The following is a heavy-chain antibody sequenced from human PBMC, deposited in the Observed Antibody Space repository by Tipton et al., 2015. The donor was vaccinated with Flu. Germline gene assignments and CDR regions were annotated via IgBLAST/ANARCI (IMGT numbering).Heavy chain of an antibody. CDR3: ARGPQPRGYPLYYFDP. CDR1: GGSISSGSYY. V-gene: IGHV4-61*09. CDR2: IYTSGST. D-gene: IGHD2-8*01. J-gene: IGHJ5*02. Sequence: TLSLTCTVSGGSISSGSYYWSWIRQPAGKGLEWIGHIYTSGSTNYNPSLKSRVTISVDTSKNQFSLKLTSVTAADTAVYYCARGPQPRGYPLYYFDPWGQGTLVAVSS.